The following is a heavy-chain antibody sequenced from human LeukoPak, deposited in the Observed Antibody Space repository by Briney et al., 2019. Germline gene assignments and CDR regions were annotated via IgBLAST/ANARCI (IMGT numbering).Heavy chain of an antibody. CDR2: MHDSGIS. Sequence: SETLSLTCSVSGGSFSNYYWIWIRQPPGKGLECIGYMHDSGISDYNPSLKSRVTISLDASKSQFSLKLSSVTAADTAVYYCASMVRGAPYWYGVDVWGEGSTVTVS. V-gene: IGHV4-59*01. CDR1: GGSFSNYY. CDR3: ASMVRGAPYWYGVDV. J-gene: IGHJ6*01. D-gene: IGHD3-10*01.